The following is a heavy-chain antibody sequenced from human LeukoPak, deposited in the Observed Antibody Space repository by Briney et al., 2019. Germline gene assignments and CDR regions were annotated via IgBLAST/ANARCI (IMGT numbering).Heavy chain of an antibody. CDR1: GYSISSGYY. V-gene: IGHV4-38-2*02. D-gene: IGHD3-22*01. CDR2: IYHSGST. Sequence: SETLSLTCTVSGYSISSGYYWGWIRQPPGKGLEWIGSIYHSGSTYYNPSLKSRVTISVDTSKNQFSLKLSSVTAADTAVYYCASGIGYYDSSGYYHREYFQHWGQGTLVTVSS. CDR3: ASGIGYYDSSGYYHREYFQH. J-gene: IGHJ1*01.